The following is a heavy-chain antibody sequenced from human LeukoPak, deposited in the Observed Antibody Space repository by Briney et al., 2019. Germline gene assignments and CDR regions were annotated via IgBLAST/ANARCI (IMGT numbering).Heavy chain of an antibody. CDR1: GYTFTSYY. J-gene: IGHJ4*02. CDR2: INPSGGST. Sequence: ASVKVSCKASGYTFTSYYMHWVRQAPGQGLEWMGIINPSGGSTSYAQKFQGRVTMTGDMSTSTVYMELSSLRSEDTAVYYCARDLYPMGEQQLVYFDYWGQGTLVTVSS. D-gene: IGHD6-13*01. V-gene: IGHV1-46*01. CDR3: ARDLYPMGEQQLVYFDY.